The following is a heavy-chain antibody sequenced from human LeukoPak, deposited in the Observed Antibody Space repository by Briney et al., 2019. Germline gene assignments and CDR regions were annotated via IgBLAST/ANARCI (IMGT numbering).Heavy chain of an antibody. V-gene: IGHV4-30-2*01. CDR1: GGSISSGGYY. J-gene: IGHJ3*02. Sequence: SETLSLTCTVSGGSISSGGYYWSWIRQPPGKGLEWIGYIYHSGSTYYNPSLKSRVTISVDRSKNQFSLKLSSVTAADTAVYYCARPYSSSLWAFDIWGQGTMVTVSS. CDR2: IYHSGST. D-gene: IGHD6-13*01. CDR3: ARPYSSSLWAFDI.